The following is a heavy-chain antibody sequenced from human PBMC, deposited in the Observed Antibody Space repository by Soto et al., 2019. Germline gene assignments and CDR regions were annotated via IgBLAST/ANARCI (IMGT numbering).Heavy chain of an antibody. CDR2: ISGSGGST. CDR3: AKTPEGNIVVVGANWYFDL. J-gene: IGHJ2*01. D-gene: IGHD2-15*01. V-gene: IGHV3-23*01. Sequence: HWGSPRLCCAACGFTVCSYAMSGVRQDPGKGLEWVSAISGSGGSTYYADSVKGRFTISRDNSKNTLYLQMNSLRAEDTAVYYCAKTPEGNIVVVGANWYFDLWGRGTLVTVSS. CDR1: GFTVCSYA.